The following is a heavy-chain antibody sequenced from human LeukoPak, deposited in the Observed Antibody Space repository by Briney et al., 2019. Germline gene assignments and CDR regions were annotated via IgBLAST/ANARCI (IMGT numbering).Heavy chain of an antibody. J-gene: IGHJ4*02. D-gene: IGHD6-19*01. V-gene: IGHV3-23*01. CDR2: ISGSGGST. CDR3: AKWSSGWYYFEY. CDR1: GFIFSSYA. Sequence: GGSLRLSCAASGFIFSSYAMSWVRQAPGKGLEWVSAISGSGGSTYYADSVKGRFTISRDNSKNTLYLQMNSLRAEDTAVYYCAKWSSGWYYFEYWGQGTLVTVSS.